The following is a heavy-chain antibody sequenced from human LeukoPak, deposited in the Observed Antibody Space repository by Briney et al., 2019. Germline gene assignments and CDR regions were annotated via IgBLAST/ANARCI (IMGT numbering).Heavy chain of an antibody. V-gene: IGHV3-7*01. D-gene: IGHD3-10*01. CDR3: AKESPGYGSGTPH. Sequence: GGSLRLSCAASGFTFSSYWMSWVRQAPGKGLEWVANIKQDGSEKYYVDSVKGRFTISRDNAKNSLYLQMNSLRAEDTAVYYCAKESPGYGSGTPHWGQGTTVTVCS. CDR2: IKQDGSEK. CDR1: GFTFSSYW. J-gene: IGHJ6*02.